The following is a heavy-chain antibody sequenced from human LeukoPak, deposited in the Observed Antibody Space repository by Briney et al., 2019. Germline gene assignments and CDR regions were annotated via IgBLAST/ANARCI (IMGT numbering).Heavy chain of an antibody. J-gene: IGHJ4*02. CDR1: GFTFSNFA. Sequence: GGSLRLSCAASGFTFSNFAMSWVRQAPGKGLEWVGRVKGKIDGGTTDYAAPVKGRFTISRDDSKSTLYLQMNSLKTEDTAVYYCTTDLGYFDNWGQGTLVTVSS. V-gene: IGHV3-15*01. CDR3: TTDLGYFDN. CDR2: VKGKIDGGTT.